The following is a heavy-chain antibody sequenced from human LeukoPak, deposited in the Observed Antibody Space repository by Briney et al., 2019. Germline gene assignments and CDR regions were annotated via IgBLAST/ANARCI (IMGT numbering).Heavy chain of an antibody. CDR2: IFPSGGEI. J-gene: IGHJ4*02. CDR3: ARSASSSSKSVRPIEFDY. CDR1: GFTFSTFA. D-gene: IGHD6-6*01. V-gene: IGHV3-21*01. Sequence: PGGSLRLSCAASGFTFSTFAMIWVRQPPGKGLEWVSSIFPSGGEIHYADSVKGRFTISRDNAKNSLYLQMNSLRAEDTAVYYCARSASSSSKSVRPIEFDYWGQGTLVTVSS.